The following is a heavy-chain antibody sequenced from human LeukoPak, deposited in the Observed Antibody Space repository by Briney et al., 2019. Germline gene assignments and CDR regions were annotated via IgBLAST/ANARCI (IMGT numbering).Heavy chain of an antibody. Sequence: PGGSLRLSCAASGFTFSSYAMSWVRQAPGKGLEWVSVIYSGGSTYYADSVKGRFTISRDNSKNTLYLQMNSLRAEDTAVYYCAREGLIKSYYYYGMDVWGQGTTVTVSS. D-gene: IGHD6-19*01. V-gene: IGHV3-66*01. J-gene: IGHJ6*02. CDR2: IYSGGST. CDR1: GFTFSSYA. CDR3: AREGLIKSYYYYGMDV.